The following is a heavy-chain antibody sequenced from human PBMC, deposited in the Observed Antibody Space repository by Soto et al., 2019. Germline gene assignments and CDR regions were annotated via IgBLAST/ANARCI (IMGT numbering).Heavy chain of an antibody. D-gene: IGHD6-13*01. V-gene: IGHV4-39*02. CDR1: GGSISSSSYY. Sequence: SETLSLTCTVSGGSISSSSYYWGWIRQPPGKGLEWIGSIYYSGSTYYNPSLKSRVTISVDTSKNQFSLKLSSVTAADTAVYYCARDGAAGRVDYWGQGTLVTVSS. J-gene: IGHJ4*02. CDR3: ARDGAAGRVDY. CDR2: IYYSGST.